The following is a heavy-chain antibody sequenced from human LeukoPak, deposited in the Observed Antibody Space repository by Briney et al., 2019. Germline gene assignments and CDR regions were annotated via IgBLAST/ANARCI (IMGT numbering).Heavy chain of an antibody. D-gene: IGHD6-19*01. J-gene: IGHJ4*02. CDR2: ITGTGGST. CDR1: GFSLSTYG. V-gene: IGHV3-23*01. CDR3: AKDHGTAVAGFYY. Sequence: GGSLRLSCAASGFSLSTYGVSWVRQPPGKGLEWVSGITGTGGSTYYADSVKGRFTVSRDTSKNTLYLQMNSLRAEDTAIYYCAKDHGTAVAGFYYWGQGTLVTVYS.